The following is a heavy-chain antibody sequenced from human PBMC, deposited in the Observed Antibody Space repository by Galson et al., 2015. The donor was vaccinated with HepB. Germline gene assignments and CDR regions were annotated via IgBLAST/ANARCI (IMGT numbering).Heavy chain of an antibody. CDR1: GFTFSNYW. CDR3: ATYCGGDCYLWAFDI. D-gene: IGHD2-21*02. Sequence: SLRLSCAASGFTFSNYWMSWVRQAPGKGLEWVANIKQDGSEKYYVDSVKGRFTISRDNAKNSLYLQMNSLRAEDTAVYYCATYCGGDCYLWAFDIWGQGTMVTVSS. J-gene: IGHJ3*02. V-gene: IGHV3-7*01. CDR2: IKQDGSEK.